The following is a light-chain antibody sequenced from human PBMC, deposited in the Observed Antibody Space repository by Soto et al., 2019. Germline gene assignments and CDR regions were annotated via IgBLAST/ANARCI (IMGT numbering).Light chain of an antibody. J-gene: IGKJ1*01. CDR2: GAS. CDR3: QQYNYWPRT. V-gene: IGKV3-15*01. CDR1: QSVSSY. Sequence: EIVLTQSPATLSLSPGERATLSCRASQSVSSYLAWYQQKPGQAPRLLIYGASSRATGIPARFSGSGSGTEFTLTISSLQSEAFAVYYCQQYNYWPRTFGHGTKVDIK.